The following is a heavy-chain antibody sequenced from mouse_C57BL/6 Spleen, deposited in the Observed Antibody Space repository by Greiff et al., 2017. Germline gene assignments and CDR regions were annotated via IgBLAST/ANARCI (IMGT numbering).Heavy chain of an antibody. Sequence: QVQLQQPGAELVRPGSSVKLSCKASGYTFTSYWMHWVKQRPIQGLEWIGNIDPSDSETHYNQKFKDKATLTVDKSSSTAYMQLSSLTSEDSAVYYCARAGYYDAMDDWGQGTSVTVSS. CDR3: ARAGYYDAMDD. J-gene: IGHJ4*01. V-gene: IGHV1-52*01. CDR2: IDPSDSET. CDR1: GYTFTSYW. D-gene: IGHD2-2*01.